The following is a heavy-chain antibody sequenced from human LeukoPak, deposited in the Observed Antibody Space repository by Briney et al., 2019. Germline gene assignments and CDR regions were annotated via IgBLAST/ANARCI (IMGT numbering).Heavy chain of an antibody. CDR2: IGSAGDT. CDR1: GFSFNKHD. V-gene: IGHV3-13*01. J-gene: IGHJ6*02. Sequence: PGGSLRLSCAASGFSFNKHDMSWVRQAPGKGLEWVSTIGSAGDTFYEESVKGRFTISRENAKSSLFLQMNSVTAGDTAVYYCARGECTGTSCYTSIGYYGMDVWGQGTTVTVSS. D-gene: IGHD2-2*02. CDR3: ARGECTGTSCYTSIGYYGMDV.